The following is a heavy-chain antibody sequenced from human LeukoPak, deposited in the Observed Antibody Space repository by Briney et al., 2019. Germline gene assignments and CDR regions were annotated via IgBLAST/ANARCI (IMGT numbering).Heavy chain of an antibody. D-gene: IGHD3-22*01. CDR1: GYTFTNYG. Sequence: ASVTVSFKASGYTFTNYGMSWVRQAPGQGLGWMGWISAYNGNTKYAQKLQGRVTMTTDTSTFTAYMELRSLRSDDTAVYYCARDINYYYDSSGYYDYFDYWGQGTLVTVSS. CDR2: ISAYNGNT. CDR3: ARDINYYYDSSGYYDYFDY. V-gene: IGHV1-18*01. J-gene: IGHJ4*02.